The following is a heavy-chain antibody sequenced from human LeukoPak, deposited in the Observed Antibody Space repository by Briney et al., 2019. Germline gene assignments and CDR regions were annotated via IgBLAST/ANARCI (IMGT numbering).Heavy chain of an antibody. J-gene: IGHJ3*02. CDR3: ARDRAVYSDSRGYYPDAFDI. V-gene: IGHV3-21*01. Sequence: GGSLRLSCAASGFTVSSYNMNWVRQAQGKGLEWVSSISSRSNYIYLADSLKGPFTISRDHAKNSLYLQMNSLRAEDTAMYYCARDRAVYSDSRGYYPDAFDIWGQGTMVTVSS. D-gene: IGHD3-22*01. CDR1: GFTVSSYN. CDR2: ISSRSNYI.